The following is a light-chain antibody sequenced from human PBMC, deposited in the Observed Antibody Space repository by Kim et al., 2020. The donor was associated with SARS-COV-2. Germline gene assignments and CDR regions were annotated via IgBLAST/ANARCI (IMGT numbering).Light chain of an antibody. CDR3: SAWDNSLSVWV. J-gene: IGLJ3*02. CDR1: SNNVGNQG. V-gene: IGLV10-54*04. CDR2: RNN. Sequence: LTQPPSVSKGLRQTATLTCTGNSNNVGNQGAAWLQQHQGHPPRLLSYRNNNRPSGISERFSASRSGNTASLTITGLQPEDEADYYCSAWDNSLSVWV.